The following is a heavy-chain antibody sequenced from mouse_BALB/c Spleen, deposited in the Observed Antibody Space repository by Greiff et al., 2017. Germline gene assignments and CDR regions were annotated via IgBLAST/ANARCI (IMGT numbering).Heavy chain of an antibody. Sequence: EVHLVESGGGLVQPGGSLRLSCATSGFTFTDYYMSWVRQPPGKALEWLGFIRNKANGYTTEYSASVKGRFTISRDNSQSILYLQMNTLRAEDSATYYCARDRGYGSRDYFDYWGQGTTLTVSS. V-gene: IGHV7-3*02. J-gene: IGHJ2*01. CDR2: IRNKANGYTT. CDR1: GFTFTDYY. D-gene: IGHD1-1*01. CDR3: ARDRGYGSRDYFDY.